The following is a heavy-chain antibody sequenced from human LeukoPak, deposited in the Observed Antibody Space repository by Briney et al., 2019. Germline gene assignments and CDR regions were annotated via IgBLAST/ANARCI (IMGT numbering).Heavy chain of an antibody. CDR3: ARAPSGWLYRIDY. CDR2: IGTVGDT. J-gene: IGHJ4*02. V-gene: IGHV3-13*04. D-gene: IGHD2-2*02. CDR1: GFTFSSYD. Sequence: GGSLRLSCAAPGFTFSSYDMHWVRQATGKGLEWVSAIGTVGDTYYPDSVKGRFTVSRENAKNSFYLQMNSLTAGDTAVYYCARAPSGWLYRIDYWGQGTLVTVSS.